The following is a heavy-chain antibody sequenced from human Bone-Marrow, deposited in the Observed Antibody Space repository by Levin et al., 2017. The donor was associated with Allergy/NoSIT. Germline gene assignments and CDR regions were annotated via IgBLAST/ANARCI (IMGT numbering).Heavy chain of an antibody. J-gene: IGHJ5*02. Sequence: PGGSLRLSCAASGFSFSTYSMSWVRQAPGKGLEWISYISTSSGSIYYTDSVKGRFTISRDNAKNSLYLQMNSLRADDTAVYYCVRTPYGSGAAWGQGTLVTVSS. CDR1: GFSFSTYS. CDR3: VRTPYGSGAA. CDR2: ISTSSGSI. V-gene: IGHV3-48*01. D-gene: IGHD3-10*01.